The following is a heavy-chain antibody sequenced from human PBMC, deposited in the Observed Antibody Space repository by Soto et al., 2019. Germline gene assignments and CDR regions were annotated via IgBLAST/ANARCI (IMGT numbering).Heavy chain of an antibody. V-gene: IGHV1-2*02. CDR2: INPNTGGT. J-gene: IGHJ4*02. D-gene: IGHD3-22*01. CDR3: ARGDYYDYSGYRDY. CDR1: GYTFTGYY. Sequence: ASVKVSCKASGYTFTGYYLHWVRQAPGQGLEWMGWINPNTGGTNYAQKFQGRVTMTRDTSISTAYMELSRLRSDDTAVYYCARGDYYDYSGYRDYWGQGALVSISS.